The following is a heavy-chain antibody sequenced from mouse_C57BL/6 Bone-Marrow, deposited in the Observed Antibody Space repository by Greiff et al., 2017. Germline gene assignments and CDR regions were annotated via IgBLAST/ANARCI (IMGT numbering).Heavy chain of an antibody. CDR2: IHPNSGST. J-gene: IGHJ3*01. D-gene: IGHD2-2*01. Sequence: VQLQQPGAELVKPGASVKLSCKASGYTFTSYWMHWVKQRPGQGLEWIGMIHPNSGSTKYNEKFKSKATLTVDKSSSTAYMQLSSLTSEDSAVYYCARGGTMVTRFAYWGQGTLVTVSA. CDR1: GYTFTSYW. CDR3: ARGGTMVTRFAY. V-gene: IGHV1-64*01.